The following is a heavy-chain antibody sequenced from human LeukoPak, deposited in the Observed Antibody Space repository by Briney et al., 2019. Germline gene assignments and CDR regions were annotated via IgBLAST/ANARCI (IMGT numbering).Heavy chain of an antibody. V-gene: IGHV4-31*11. Sequence: SQTLSLTCAVSGVPISSGGYYWSWIRQHPGKGLEWIGYIYYSGSTYYNPSLKSRVTISVDTSKNQFSLKLSSVTAADTAVYYCARGLSAIVYWGQGTLVTVSS. D-gene: IGHD2-15*01. CDR2: IYYSGST. J-gene: IGHJ4*02. CDR1: GVPISSGGYY. CDR3: ARGLSAIVY.